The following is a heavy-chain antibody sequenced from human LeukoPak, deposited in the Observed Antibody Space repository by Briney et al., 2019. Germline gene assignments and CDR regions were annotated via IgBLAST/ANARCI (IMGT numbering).Heavy chain of an antibody. D-gene: IGHD2-2*01. J-gene: IGHJ4*02. CDR3: ARANFLYCSSTSCLFDY. V-gene: IGHV3-21*04. CDR1: GFTFSSYS. Sequence: GGSLRLSCAASGFTFSSYSMNWVRQAPGKGLEWVSSISSSSSYIYYADSVKGRFTISRDNAKNSLYLQMNSLRAEDTAVYYCARANFLYCSSTSCLFDYWGQGTLVTVSS. CDR2: ISSSSSYI.